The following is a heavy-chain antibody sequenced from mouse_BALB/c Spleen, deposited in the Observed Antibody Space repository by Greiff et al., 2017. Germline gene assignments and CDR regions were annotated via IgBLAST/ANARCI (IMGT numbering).Heavy chain of an antibody. V-gene: IGHV3-2*02. J-gene: IGHJ1*01. CDR2: ISYSGST. CDR3: ATDYYGSSYGYFDV. D-gene: IGHD1-1*01. Sequence: EVQLQESGPGLVKPSQSLSLTCTVTGYSITSDYAWNWIRQFPGNKLEWMGYISYSGSTSYNPSLKSRISITRDTSKNQFFLQLNSVTTEDTATYYCATDYYGSSYGYFDVWGAGTTVTVSS. CDR1: GYSITSDYA.